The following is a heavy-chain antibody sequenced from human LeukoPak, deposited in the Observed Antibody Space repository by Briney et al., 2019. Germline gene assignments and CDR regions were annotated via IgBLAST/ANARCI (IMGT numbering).Heavy chain of an antibody. J-gene: IGHJ3*02. V-gene: IGHV3-74*01. CDR2: INSDGRTT. CDR1: GFIFRRYW. D-gene: IGHD1-26*01. Sequence: GGSLRLSCAVSGFIFRRYWMHWVRQVPGKGPVWVSRINSDGRTTRYADAVKGRFTISRDNAKNTLYLQMNSLRAEDTAVYYCARGTGYSVFDIWGQGTMVTVSS. CDR3: ARGTGYSVFDI.